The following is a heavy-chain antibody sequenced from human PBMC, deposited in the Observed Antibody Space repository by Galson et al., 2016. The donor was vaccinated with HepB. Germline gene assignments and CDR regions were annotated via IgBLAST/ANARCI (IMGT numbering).Heavy chain of an antibody. D-gene: IGHD3-3*01. CDR2: ISTKNGNT. CDR3: ARIHLGGVEVKYVDS. Sequence: SVKVSCKASGYTFTSYDISWVRQAPGQGLEWMAWISTKNGNTNYARKVQGRVTVTKDTSTNTAYMELSSLRTEDTAVYYCARIHLGGVEVKYVDSWGQGTLVTVSS. CDR1: GYTFTSYD. J-gene: IGHJ4*02. V-gene: IGHV1-18*04.